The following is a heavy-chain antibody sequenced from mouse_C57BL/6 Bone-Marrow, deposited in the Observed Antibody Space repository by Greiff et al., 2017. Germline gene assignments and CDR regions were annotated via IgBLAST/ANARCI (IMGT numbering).Heavy chain of an antibody. Sequence: VQLQQSGAELARPGASVKLSCKASGYTFTSYGISWVKQRTGQGLEWIGEIYPRSGNTYYNEKFKGKATLTADKSSSTAYMELRSLTADDSAVYFCARRGYCCGEDYWGQGTTLTVSS. CDR3: ARRGYCCGEDY. CDR2: IYPRSGNT. V-gene: IGHV1-81*01. CDR1: GYTFTSYG. D-gene: IGHD1-1*01. J-gene: IGHJ2*01.